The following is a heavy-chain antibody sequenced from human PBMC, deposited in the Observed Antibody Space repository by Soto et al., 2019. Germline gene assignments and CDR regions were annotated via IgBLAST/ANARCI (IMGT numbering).Heavy chain of an antibody. Sequence: QVQLVESGGGVVQPGRSLRLSCAASGFTFSSYGTQWVRQARGRRLEWVAVIPYDGSNKYYADSVRGRFTNSRDNSLNTQYLRMNSLRADDPAVYYCAKGHCSSTSCLGQGRDAFDIWGQGTMVTVSS. D-gene: IGHD2-2*01. CDR1: GFTFSSYG. V-gene: IGHV3-30*18. CDR3: AKGHCSSTSCLGQGRDAFDI. J-gene: IGHJ3*02. CDR2: IPYDGSNK.